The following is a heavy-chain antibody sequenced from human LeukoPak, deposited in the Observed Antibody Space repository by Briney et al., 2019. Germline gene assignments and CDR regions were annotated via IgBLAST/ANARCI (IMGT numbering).Heavy chain of an antibody. CDR3: AKAMSSAWNFDL. CDR1: GGSITTDNW. Sequence: PSGTLSLTCAVSGGSITTDNWWGGVRQPPGKGLEWIREIYHSGSINYNPSLKSRITMSVDKSKNYFSLKMSLVSAADTAVYYCAKAMSSAWNFDLWGRGTLVTVSS. D-gene: IGHD3-10*01. J-gene: IGHJ2*01. CDR2: IYHSGSI. V-gene: IGHV4-4*02.